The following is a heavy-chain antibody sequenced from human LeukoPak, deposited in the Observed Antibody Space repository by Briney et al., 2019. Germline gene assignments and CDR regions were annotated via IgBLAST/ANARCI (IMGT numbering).Heavy chain of an antibody. CDR1: GGSISSNSYY. CDR3: ARQNYYDSSGYTLVDY. Sequence: SETLSLTCTVSGGSISSNSYYWGWIRQPPGKGLEWIGSIYYSGSTYYNPSLKSRVTISVDTSKNQFSLKLSSVTAADTAVYYCARQNYYDSSGYTLVDYWGQGTLVTVSS. D-gene: IGHD3-22*01. CDR2: IYYSGST. V-gene: IGHV4-39*01. J-gene: IGHJ4*02.